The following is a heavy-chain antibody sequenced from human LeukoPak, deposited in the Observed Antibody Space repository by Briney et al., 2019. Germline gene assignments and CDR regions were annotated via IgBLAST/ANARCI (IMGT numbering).Heavy chain of an antibody. J-gene: IGHJ3*02. CDR1: GYSVSELS. V-gene: IGHV1-24*01. CDR3: ARPIVGAGDDAFDI. CDR2: FDSERGDT. D-gene: IGHD1-26*01. Sequence: ASVKVSCKVSGYSVSELSMHWVRQAPGKGLEWMGGFDSERGDTVYAQKFQGRVTMTEDTSTNTAYMDLSSLRSEDTAVYYCARPIVGAGDDAFDIWGQGTMVTVSS.